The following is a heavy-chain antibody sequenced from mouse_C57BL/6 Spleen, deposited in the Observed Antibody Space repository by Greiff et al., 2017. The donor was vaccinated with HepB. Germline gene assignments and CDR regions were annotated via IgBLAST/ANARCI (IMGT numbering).Heavy chain of an antibody. CDR1: GFNIKDDY. Sequence: EVQLQQSGAELVRPGASVKLSCTASGFNIKDDYMHWVKQRPEQGLEWIGWIDPENGDTEYASKFQGKATITADISSNTAYLQLSSLTSEDTAVYYRTTTQGDSDYGAWFAYWGQGTLVTVSA. CDR2: IDPENGDT. V-gene: IGHV14-4*01. D-gene: IGHD2-5*01. J-gene: IGHJ3*01. CDR3: TTTQGDSDYGAWFAY.